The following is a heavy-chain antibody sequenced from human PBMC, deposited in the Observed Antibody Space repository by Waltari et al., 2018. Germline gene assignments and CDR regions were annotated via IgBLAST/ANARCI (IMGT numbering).Heavy chain of an antibody. CDR3: ARASSSTISSARMDV. V-gene: IGHV1-69*09. CDR1: GGTFSSYA. CDR2: IVPSLGIA. Sequence: QVQLVQSGAEVKKPGSSVKVSCKASGGTFSSYAISWVRQAPGQGLEWMGGIVPSLGIANYAQKFQGRVTITADKSTRTAYMELSSLRSEDTAVYYCARASSSTISSARMDVWGQGTTVTVSS. D-gene: IGHD2-2*01. J-gene: IGHJ6*02.